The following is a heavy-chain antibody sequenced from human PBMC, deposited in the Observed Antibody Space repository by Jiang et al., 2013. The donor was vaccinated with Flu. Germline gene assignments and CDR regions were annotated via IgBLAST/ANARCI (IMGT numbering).Heavy chain of an antibody. CDR2: IRNKANSYRT. Sequence: QLVESGGGLVQPGGSLRLSCAASGFTFSDHYMDWVRQAPGKGLEWVGRIRNKANSYRTEYVASVKGRFTISRDDSKNSLYLQMNSLRVEDTAVYYCAKDRVGSGWSFPDYWGQGTLVTVSS. V-gene: IGHV3-72*01. CDR3: AKDRVGSGWSFPDY. J-gene: IGHJ4*02. D-gene: IGHD6-19*01. CDR1: GFTFSDHY.